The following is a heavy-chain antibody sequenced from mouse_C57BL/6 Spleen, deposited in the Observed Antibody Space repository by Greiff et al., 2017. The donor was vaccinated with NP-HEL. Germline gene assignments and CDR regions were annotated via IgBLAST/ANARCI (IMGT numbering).Heavy chain of an antibody. CDR1: GYAFSSYW. Sequence: QVQLQQSGAELVKPGASVKISCKASGYAFSSYWMNWVKQRPGKGLEWIGQIYPGDGDTNYNGKFKGKATLTADKSSSTAYMQLSGLTSEDSAVYFCARGPYYYGSGYTLFDYWGQGTTLTVSS. J-gene: IGHJ2*01. CDR3: ARGPYYYGSGYTLFDY. V-gene: IGHV1-80*01. CDR2: IYPGDGDT. D-gene: IGHD1-1*01.